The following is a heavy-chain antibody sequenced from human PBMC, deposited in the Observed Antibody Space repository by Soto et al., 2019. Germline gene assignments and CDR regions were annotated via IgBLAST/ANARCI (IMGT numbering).Heavy chain of an antibody. D-gene: IGHD3-22*01. CDR1: GYRITDYV. V-gene: IGHV5-51*01. CDR3: ARSTYYYDSSGYYNYYYYAMDV. CDR2: IYPADSDT. J-gene: IGHJ6*02. Sequence: GESLKVCCRVSGYRITDYVIGWVRQLPGKGLEWMGIIYPADSDTRYSPSFQGQVTISADKSISTAYLQWGSLKASDTAIYYCARSTYYYDSSGYYNYYYYAMDVWGQGTTVTVSS.